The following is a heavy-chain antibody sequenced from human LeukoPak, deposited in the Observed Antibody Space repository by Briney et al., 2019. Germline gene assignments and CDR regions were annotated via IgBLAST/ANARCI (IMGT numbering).Heavy chain of an antibody. CDR1: GYTFTGYY. D-gene: IGHD3-10*01. CDR2: INPNSGGT. CDR3: ARESSGSYREFDY. Sequence: ASVKVSCKASGYTFTGYYMHWVRQAPGQGLEWMGWINPNSGGTNYAQKFQGRVTMTRDTSISTAYMELSRLRSDDTAVYYCARESSGSYREFDYWGQGTLVTVSS. V-gene: IGHV1-2*02. J-gene: IGHJ4*02.